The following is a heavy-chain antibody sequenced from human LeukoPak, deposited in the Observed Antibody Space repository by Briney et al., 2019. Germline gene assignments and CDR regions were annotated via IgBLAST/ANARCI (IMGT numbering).Heavy chain of an antibody. CDR3: ARGVSLHFWSGLPTYYFDY. D-gene: IGHD3-3*01. CDR1: GGSISSYY. Sequence: SETLSLTCTVSGGSISSYYWSWIRQPPGKGLEWIGYIYDGRSASYNPSLKSRGTISVDTSKNQFSLKLSSVTAADTAVYYCARGVSLHFWSGLPTYYFDYWGQGTLVTVSS. V-gene: IGHV4-59*01. J-gene: IGHJ4*02. CDR2: IYDGRSA.